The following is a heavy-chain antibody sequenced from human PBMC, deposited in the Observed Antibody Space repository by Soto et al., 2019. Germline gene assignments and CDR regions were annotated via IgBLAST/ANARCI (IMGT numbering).Heavy chain of an antibody. CDR2: ISYSGRT. J-gene: IGHJ4*02. CDR3: ARRRASDYGGNHHPYYFDR. D-gene: IGHD4-17*01. V-gene: IGHV4-39*01. Sequence: SETLSLTCTVSGASIITDNYFWVWIRQSPRRGLEMIGSISYSGRTYDNPSLQSRVTISIDASKNQFSLKLTSVTTADTAVYYCARRRASDYGGNHHPYYFDRWGQGALVTVSS. CDR1: GASIITDNYF.